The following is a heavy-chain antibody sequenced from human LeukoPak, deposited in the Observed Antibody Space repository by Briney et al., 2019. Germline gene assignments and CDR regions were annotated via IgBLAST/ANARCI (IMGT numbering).Heavy chain of an antibody. V-gene: IGHV5-51*01. D-gene: IGHD4-17*01. J-gene: IGHJ5*02. CDR3: ARHNGDAEDTKFDP. CDR1: GNSFTSYW. Sequence: GESLKISCKGSGNSFTSYWIGLGRQMPGEGVEWMGIIYPGDSDTRYSPSFQGQVTISADKSISTAYLQWSSLKASDTAMYYCARHNGDAEDTKFDPWGQGTLVTVSS. CDR2: IYPGDSDT.